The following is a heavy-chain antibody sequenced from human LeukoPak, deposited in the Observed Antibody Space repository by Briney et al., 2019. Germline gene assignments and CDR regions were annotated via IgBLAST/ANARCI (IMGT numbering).Heavy chain of an antibody. CDR1: GGSISSGGYY. Sequence: PSQTLSLTCTVSGGSISSGGYYWSWIRQHPGKGLEWIGYIYYSGSTYYNPSLKSRVTISVDTSKNQFSLKLSSVTAADTAVYYCASSGSYRNDAFDIWGQGTMVTVSS. CDR3: ASSGSYRNDAFDI. V-gene: IGHV4-31*03. J-gene: IGHJ3*02. D-gene: IGHD1-26*01. CDR2: IYYSGST.